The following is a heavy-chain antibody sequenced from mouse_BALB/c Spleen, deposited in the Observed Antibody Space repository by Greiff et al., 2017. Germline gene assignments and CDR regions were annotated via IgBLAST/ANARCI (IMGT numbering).Heavy chain of an antibody. CDR1: GYTFTSYY. D-gene: IGHD2-14*01. CDR2: INPSNGVT. J-gene: IGHJ4*01. Sequence: VQLQQSGAELVKPGASVKLSCKASGYTFTSYYMYWVKQRPGQGLEWIGEINPSNGVTNFNEKFKSKATLTVDKSSSTAYMQLSSLTSEDSAVYYCTRSYYRYDVGPYAMDYWGQGTSVTVSS. CDR3: TRSYYRYDVGPYAMDY. V-gene: IGHV1S81*02.